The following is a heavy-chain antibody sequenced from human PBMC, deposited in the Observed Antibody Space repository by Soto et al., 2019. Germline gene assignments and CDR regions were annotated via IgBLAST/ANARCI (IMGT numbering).Heavy chain of an antibody. V-gene: IGHV4-34*01. Sequence: NPWETLSLTSAGYGGSFSGHSWTWSRQAPGKGLEWIGDINHSGRVNYSPSLKSRVTISLDTSKNQFSLTLSAVTAADTAMYYCSTRAYDTNGYYRFDPWGQGTLVTVSS. J-gene: IGHJ5*01. D-gene: IGHD3-22*01. CDR2: INHSGRV. CDR1: GGSFSGHS. CDR3: STRAYDTNGYYRFDP.